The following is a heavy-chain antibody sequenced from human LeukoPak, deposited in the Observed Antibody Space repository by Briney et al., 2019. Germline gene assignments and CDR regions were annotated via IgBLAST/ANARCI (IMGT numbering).Heavy chain of an antibody. Sequence: GRSLRLSCAASGFTFSSYAMHWVRQAPGKGLEWVAVISYDGSNKYYADFVKGRFTISRDNSKNTPYLQMNSLRAEDTAVYYCAREGGYHPWDYWGQGTLVTVSS. J-gene: IGHJ4*02. D-gene: IGHD5-18*01. CDR2: ISYDGSNK. CDR1: GFTFSSYA. V-gene: IGHV3-30*04. CDR3: AREGGYHPWDY.